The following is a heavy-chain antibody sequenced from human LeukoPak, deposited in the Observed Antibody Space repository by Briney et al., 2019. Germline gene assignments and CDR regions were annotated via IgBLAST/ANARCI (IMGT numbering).Heavy chain of an antibody. Sequence: ASVKVSCKASGYRFTDYWIQWVRQAPGQGLEWMGWINTNTGGTGYAQKFQGRVTMTRDTSLTTSYMDLSRLTSDDTAVYYCARGGSFHEFDIWGQGTMVIVSS. CDR2: INTNTGGT. CDR3: ARGGSFHEFDI. V-gene: IGHV1-2*02. CDR1: GYRFTDYW. D-gene: IGHD3-10*01. J-gene: IGHJ3*02.